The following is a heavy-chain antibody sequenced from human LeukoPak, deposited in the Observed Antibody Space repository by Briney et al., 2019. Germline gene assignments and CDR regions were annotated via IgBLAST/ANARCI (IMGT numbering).Heavy chain of an antibody. CDR3: ARGAFCGGDCYSGGNYYYYYMDV. CDR2: INHSGST. CDR1: GGSFSGYY. D-gene: IGHD2-21*02. V-gene: IGHV4-34*01. J-gene: IGHJ6*03. Sequence: SETLSLTCAVYGGSFSGYYWSWIRQPPGKGLEWIGEINHSGSTNYNPSLKSRVTISVDTSKNQFSLKLSSVTAADTAAYYCARGAFCGGDCYSGGNYYYYYMDVRGKGTTVTVSS.